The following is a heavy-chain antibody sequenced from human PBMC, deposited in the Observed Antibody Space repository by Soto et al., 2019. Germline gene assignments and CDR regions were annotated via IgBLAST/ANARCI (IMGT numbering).Heavy chain of an antibody. CDR3: ARHVTLYGDYSYFDY. CDR1: GYSFTSYY. D-gene: IGHD4-17*01. V-gene: IGHV1-46*01. Sequence: ASVKVSCKASGYSFTSYYLHWVRQAPGQGPEWMGLINPSGGSTTYSQKFQGRVTISVDTSKNQFSLELSSVTAADTAVYYCARHVTLYGDYSYFDYWGQGTLVTVSS. J-gene: IGHJ4*02. CDR2: INPSGGST.